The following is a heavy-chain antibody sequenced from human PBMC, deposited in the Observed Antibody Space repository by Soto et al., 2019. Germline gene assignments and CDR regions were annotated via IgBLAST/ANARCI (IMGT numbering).Heavy chain of an antibody. V-gene: IGHV2-5*02. J-gene: IGHJ5*02. CDR1: GFSLSTSGVG. CDR2: IYWDDDK. CDR3: AHSLIGYXYDSSGSNWFDP. D-gene: IGHD3-22*01. Sequence: QITLKESGPTLVKPTQTLTLTCTFSGFSLSTSGVGVGWIRQPPGKALEWLALIYWDDDKRCSPSLKSRLTITKDTSKNQXVLTMTNXDPVXTATXYCAHSLIGYXYDSSGSNWFDPWGQGTLVTVSS.